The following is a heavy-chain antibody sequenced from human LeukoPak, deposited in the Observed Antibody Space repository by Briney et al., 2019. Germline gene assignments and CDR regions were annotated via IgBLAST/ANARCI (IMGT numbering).Heavy chain of an antibody. CDR1: GFTFSNAW. V-gene: IGHV3-15*01. Sequence: GGSLRLSCAASGFTFSNAWMSWVRQAPGKGLEWVGRIKSKTDGGTTDYAAPVKGRFTISRDDSKNTLYLQMNSLKTEDTAVYYCTTDPSHDYGDHWYFDYWGQGTLVTVSS. CDR2: IKSKTDGGTT. CDR3: TTDPSHDYGDHWYFDY. D-gene: IGHD4-17*01. J-gene: IGHJ4*02.